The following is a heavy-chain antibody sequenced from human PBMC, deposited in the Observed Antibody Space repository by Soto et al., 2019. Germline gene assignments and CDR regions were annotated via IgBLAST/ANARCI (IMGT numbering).Heavy chain of an antibody. D-gene: IGHD2-15*01. V-gene: IGHV3-30-3*01. J-gene: IGHJ1*01. CDR3: ARVVVNDTPY. CDR1: GFTFSSYA. Sequence: QVQLVESGGGVVQPGRSLRLSCAASGFTFSSYAMHWVRQAPVKGLEWLAVISYDGSNKYYADYVKGRFTISRDNSKNTLYLQMNSLRAEDTAVYYCARVVVNDTPYWGQGTLVIVS. CDR2: ISYDGSNK.